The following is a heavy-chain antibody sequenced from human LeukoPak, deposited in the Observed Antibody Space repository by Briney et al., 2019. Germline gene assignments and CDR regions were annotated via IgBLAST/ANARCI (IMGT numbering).Heavy chain of an antibody. J-gene: IGHJ6*03. CDR2: ISAYNGNT. CDR1: GYTFTSYG. V-gene: IGHV1-18*01. Sequence: GASVKVSCKASGYTFTSYGISWVRQAPGQGLEWIGWISAYNGNTNYAQKLQGRVTMTTDTSTSTAYKELRSLRSDDTAVCYCARVKGYCIGGSCYSVPPDDYYYMDVWGKGTTVTVSS. D-gene: IGHD2-15*01. CDR3: ARVKGYCIGGSCYSVPPDDYYYMDV.